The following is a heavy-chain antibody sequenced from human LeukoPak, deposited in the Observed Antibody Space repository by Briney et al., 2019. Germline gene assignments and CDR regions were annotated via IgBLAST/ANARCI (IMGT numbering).Heavy chain of an antibody. J-gene: IGHJ4*02. D-gene: IGHD3-22*01. CDR1: GGSISSSSYY. V-gene: IGHV4-39*01. CDR3: ASVITMIVVPYFDY. Sequence: SETLSLTCTVSGGSISSSSYYWGWIRQPPGKGLEWMGSIYYSGRTYYNPSLKSRVTISVDTSKNQFSLKLSSVTAADTAVYYCASVITMIVVPYFDYWGQGTLVTVSS. CDR2: IYYSGRT.